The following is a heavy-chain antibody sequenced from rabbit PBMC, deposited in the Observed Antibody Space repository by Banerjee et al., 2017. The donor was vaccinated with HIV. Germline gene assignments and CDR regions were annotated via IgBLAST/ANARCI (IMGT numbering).Heavy chain of an antibody. J-gene: IGHJ4*01. CDR3: ARGYDSGQGDRFNL. CDR1: GFDFSRFYY. CDR2: IGSAVGGRT. Sequence: QEQLVESGGGLVQPGGSLTLTCTASGFDFSRFYYMCWVRQAPGKGLEWIACIGSAVGGRTDYASWAKGRFTISKASSTTVTLQMTSLTAADTATHFCARGYDSGQGDRFNLWGPGTLVTVS. D-gene: IGHD1-1*01. V-gene: IGHV1S45*01.